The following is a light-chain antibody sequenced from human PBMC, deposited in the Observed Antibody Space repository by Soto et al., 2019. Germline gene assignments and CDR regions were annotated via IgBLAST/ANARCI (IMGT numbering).Light chain of an antibody. CDR3: QQYNTYSWT. V-gene: IGKV1-5*03. CDR1: QSINNW. CDR2: KAS. Sequence: DIQMTQSPSTLSASVGDRVTITCRASQSINNWLAWYQQKPGKAPRLLIYKASSLKSGVPSRFSGSGSGTEFTLTISSLQPVDFATYYCQQYNTYSWTFGQGTKVEI. J-gene: IGKJ1*01.